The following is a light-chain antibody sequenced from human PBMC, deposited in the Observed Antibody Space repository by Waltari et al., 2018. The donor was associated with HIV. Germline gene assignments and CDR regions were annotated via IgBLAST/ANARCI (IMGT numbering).Light chain of an antibody. CDR2: NTN. CDR1: SGSVSGRSS. CDR3: VRYVGSGSWV. V-gene: IGLV8-61*01. Sequence: QTVVTQESSLSVSPGGTVTLTCGLSSGSVSGRSSPRWYQQTPGQAPRTLSYNTNTRSSGVPDRFSGSILGNKAALTISGAQAEDEGDYHCVRYVGSGSWVFGGGTKLTVL. J-gene: IGLJ3*02.